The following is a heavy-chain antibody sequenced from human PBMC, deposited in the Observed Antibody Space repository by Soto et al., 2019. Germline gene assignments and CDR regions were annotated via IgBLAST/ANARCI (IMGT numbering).Heavy chain of an antibody. J-gene: IGHJ4*02. CDR2: MNPDSGHT. D-gene: IGHD2-15*01. Sequence: ASVKVSCKASGYTFTSYDINWVRQATGQGPEWMGWMNPDSGHTGYVPKFQGRVTMTRNTAISTAYMELSSLRSEDTAVYYCARSGGGSNVNFDYWGQGTLVTVSS. V-gene: IGHV1-8*01. CDR1: GYTFTSYD. CDR3: ARSGGGSNVNFDY.